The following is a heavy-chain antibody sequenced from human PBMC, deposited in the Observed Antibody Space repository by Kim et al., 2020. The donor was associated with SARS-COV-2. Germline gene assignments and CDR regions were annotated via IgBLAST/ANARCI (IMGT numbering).Heavy chain of an antibody. V-gene: IGHV3-11*06. J-gene: IGHJ4*02. D-gene: IGHD2-15*01. CDR3: ARGPSWEYCSGGSCPWIHFDY. CDR2: ISSSSSYT. Sequence: GGSLRLSCAASGFTFSDYYMSWIRQAPGKGLEWVSYISSSSSYTNYADSVKGRFTISRDNAKNSLYLQMNSLRAEDTAVYYCARGPSWEYCSGGSCPWIHFDYWGQGTLVTVSS. CDR1: GFTFSDYY.